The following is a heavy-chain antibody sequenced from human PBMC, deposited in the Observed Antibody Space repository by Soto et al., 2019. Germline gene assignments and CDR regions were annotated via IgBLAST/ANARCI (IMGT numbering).Heavy chain of an antibody. CDR1: GFTFSSYA. J-gene: IGHJ4*02. CDR2: ISGSGGST. D-gene: IGHD3-10*01. V-gene: IGHV3-23*01. Sequence: EVQLLESGGGLVQPGGSLRLSCAASGFTFSSYAMSWVRQAPGKGLEWVSAISGSGGSTYYADSVKGRFTISRDNSKNTLYLQVNSLRAEDTAVYYCAKVRASYYYGSGSYGVWGQGTLVTVSS. CDR3: AKVRASYYYGSGSYGV.